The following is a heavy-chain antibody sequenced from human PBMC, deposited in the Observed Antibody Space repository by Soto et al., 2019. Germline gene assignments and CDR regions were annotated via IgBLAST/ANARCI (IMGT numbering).Heavy chain of an antibody. Sequence: GASVNGSCKASGYTFTSYYMHWVRQAPGQGLEWMGIINPSGGSTSYAQKFQGRVTMPRDTSTSTVYMELSSLRSEVTAVYYCARESYYVFLSGYYDTTARNRRFDYRGQGTLVTVSS. CDR3: ARESYYVFLSGYYDTTARNRRFDY. J-gene: IGHJ4*02. V-gene: IGHV1-46*03. CDR1: GYTFTSYY. D-gene: IGHD3-3*01. CDR2: INPSGGST.